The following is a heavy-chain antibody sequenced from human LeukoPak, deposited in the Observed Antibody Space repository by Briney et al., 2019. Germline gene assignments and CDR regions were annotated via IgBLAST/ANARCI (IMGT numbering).Heavy chain of an antibody. CDR3: ARYYYGSGSYYNDLRY. CDR2: INPNSGDT. V-gene: IGHV1-2*02. J-gene: IGHJ4*02. Sequence: ASVKVSCKASGYTFTDYYMHWVRQAPGQGLEWMGWINPNSGDTNYAQKFQGRVTMTRDTSISTAYMELSSLRSEDTAVYYCARYYYGSGSYYNDLRYWGQGTLVTVSS. D-gene: IGHD3-10*01. CDR1: GYTFTDYY.